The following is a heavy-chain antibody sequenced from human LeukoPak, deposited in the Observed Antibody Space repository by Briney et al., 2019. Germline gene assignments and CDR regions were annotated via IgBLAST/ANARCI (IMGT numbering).Heavy chain of an antibody. CDR3: ARDLGAAAVLFDY. D-gene: IGHD6-13*01. V-gene: IGHV3-48*03. J-gene: IGHJ4*02. Sequence: GGSLRLSCAASGFTFSSYEMNWVRQAPGKGLEWVSYISSSGSTLYYADSVKGRFTISRDNAKNSLYLQMNSLRAEDTAVYYCARDLGAAAVLFDYWGQGTLVTVSS. CDR2: ISSSGSTL. CDR1: GFTFSSYE.